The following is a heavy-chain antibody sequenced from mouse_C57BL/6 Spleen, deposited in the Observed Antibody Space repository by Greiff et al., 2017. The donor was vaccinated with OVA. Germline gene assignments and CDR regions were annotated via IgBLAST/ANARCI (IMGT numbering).Heavy chain of an antibody. J-gene: IGHJ4*01. Sequence: EVKLMESAGGLVQPGSSMKLSCTASGFTFSDYYMAWVRQVPEKGLEWVANINYDGSSTYYLDSLKSRFIISRDNAKNILYLQMSSLKSEDTATYYCARELSYAMDYWGQGTSVTVSS. D-gene: IGHD1-1*02. CDR3: ARELSYAMDY. V-gene: IGHV5-16*01. CDR1: GFTFSDYY. CDR2: INYDGSST.